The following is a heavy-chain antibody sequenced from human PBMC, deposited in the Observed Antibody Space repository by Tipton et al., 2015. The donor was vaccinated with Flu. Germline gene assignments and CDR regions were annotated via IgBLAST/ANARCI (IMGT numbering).Heavy chain of an antibody. D-gene: IGHD2-15*01. J-gene: IGHJ4*02. V-gene: IGHV4-34*01. CDR3: ARRPSGAVVAYYFEY. Sequence: TLSLTCAVYGGSFSGYYWSWIRQSPGKGLEWIGEINHSGNTNYNPSLKSRVTISVDTSKNQFSLRVKSVTAADTAVYYCARRPSGAVVAYYFEYWGQGTPVTVSS. CDR2: INHSGNT. CDR1: GGSFSGYY.